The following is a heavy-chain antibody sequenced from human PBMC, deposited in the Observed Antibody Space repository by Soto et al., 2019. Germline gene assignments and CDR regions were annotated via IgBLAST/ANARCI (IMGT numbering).Heavy chain of an antibody. D-gene: IGHD2-15*01. CDR3: ARVRGVGYCSGGSCYPPLTYSMDV. CDR1: GGSFSGYY. Sequence: SETLSLTCAVYGGSFSGYYWSWIRQPPVKGLEWIGEINHSGSTNYNPSLKSRVTISVDTSKNQFSLKLSSVTAADTAVYYCARVRGVGYCSGGSCYPPLTYSMDVWGQGTTVPVS. CDR2: INHSGST. J-gene: IGHJ6*02. V-gene: IGHV4-34*01.